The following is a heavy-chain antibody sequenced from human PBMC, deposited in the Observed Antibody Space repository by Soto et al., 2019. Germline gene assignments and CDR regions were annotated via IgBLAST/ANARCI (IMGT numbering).Heavy chain of an antibody. J-gene: IGHJ5*02. CDR3: ARDFQGYCSGGSCSDWFDP. D-gene: IGHD2-15*01. CDR2: ISAYNGNT. Sequence: GASVKVSCKASGYTFTSYGISWVRQAPGQGLEWMGWISAYNGNTNYAQKLQGRVTMTTDTSTSTAYMELRSLRSDDTAVYYCARDFQGYCSGGSCSDWFDPWGQGTLVTVSS. V-gene: IGHV1-18*01. CDR1: GYTFTSYG.